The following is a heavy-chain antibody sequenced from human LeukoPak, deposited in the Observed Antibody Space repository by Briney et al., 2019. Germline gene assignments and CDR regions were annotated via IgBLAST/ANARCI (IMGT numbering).Heavy chain of an antibody. CDR1: GCTFSSYA. J-gene: IGHJ1*01. CDR3: AKLPGIVVVTSEYFQH. Sequence: GGSLRLSCAASGCTFSSYAMSLVRQAPGKGLEWVSAISGSGGSTYYADSVKGRFTISRDNSKNTLYLQMNSLKAEDTAVYYCAKLPGIVVVTSEYFQHWGQGTLVTVSS. V-gene: IGHV3-23*01. D-gene: IGHD2-21*02. CDR2: ISGSGGST.